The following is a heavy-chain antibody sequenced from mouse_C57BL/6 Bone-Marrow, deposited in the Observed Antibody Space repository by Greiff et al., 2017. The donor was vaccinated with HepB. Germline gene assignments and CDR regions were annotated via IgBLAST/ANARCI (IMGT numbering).Heavy chain of an antibody. V-gene: IGHV1-22*01. CDR1: GYTFTDYN. Sequence: VQLKESGPELVKPGASVKMSCKASGYTFTDYNMHWVKQSHGKSLEWIGYIKPKNGGTSYNQKFKGKATLTVNKSSSTAYMELRSLTSEDSAVYYCARWDYGDMDYGGQGTSVTVSS. D-gene: IGHD2-4*01. CDR3: ARWDYGDMDY. CDR2: IKPKNGGT. J-gene: IGHJ4*01.